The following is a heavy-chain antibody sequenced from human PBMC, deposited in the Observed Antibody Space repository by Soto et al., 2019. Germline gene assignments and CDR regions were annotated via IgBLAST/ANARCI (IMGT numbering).Heavy chain of an antibody. J-gene: IGHJ4*02. V-gene: IGHV3-23*01. CDR1: GFTFSSYA. CDR2: ISGSGGST. Sequence: GGSLRLYCAASGFTFSSYAMSWVRHAPGKGLAWVSAISGSGGSTYYADSVKGRFTISRDNSKNTLYLQMNSLRAEDTAVYYCAKGHVVVVAAYFDYWGQGTLVTVSS. CDR3: AKGHVVVVAAYFDY. D-gene: IGHD2-15*01.